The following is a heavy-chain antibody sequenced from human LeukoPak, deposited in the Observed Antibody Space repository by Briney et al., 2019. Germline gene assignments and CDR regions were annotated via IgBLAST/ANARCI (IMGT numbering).Heavy chain of an antibody. CDR2: IYYSGST. J-gene: IGHJ5*02. CDR3: ARHLPNYDILTGSPGWFDP. Sequence: PSETLSLTCTVSGGSISSSSYYWGWIRQPPGRGLEWIGSIYYSGSTYYNPSLKSRVTISVDTSKNQFSLKLSSVTAADTAVYYCARHLPNYDILTGSPGWFDPWGQGTLVTVSS. D-gene: IGHD3-9*01. V-gene: IGHV4-39*01. CDR1: GGSISSSSYY.